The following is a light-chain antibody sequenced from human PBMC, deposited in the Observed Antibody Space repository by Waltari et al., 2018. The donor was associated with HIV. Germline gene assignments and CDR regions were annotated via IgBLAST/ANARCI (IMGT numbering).Light chain of an antibody. CDR1: QTVSSNY. V-gene: IGKV3-20*01. CDR2: GAS. CDR3: QQYGSSPS. J-gene: IGKJ3*01. Sequence: GTLSLSPGERATLSCRASQTVSSNYLAWYQQKPGQAPTLLIYGASSRATGIPDRFSGSGSGTDFTLTINRLEPEDFAVYYCQQYGSSPSFGPGTKVDIK.